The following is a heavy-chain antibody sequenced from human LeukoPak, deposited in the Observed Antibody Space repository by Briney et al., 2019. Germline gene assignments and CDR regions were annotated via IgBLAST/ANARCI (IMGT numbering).Heavy chain of an antibody. J-gene: IGHJ4*02. CDR1: GFTFSSYS. CDR3: ARDDPSIAAR. D-gene: IGHD6-6*01. V-gene: IGHV3-21*01. Sequence: GGSLRLSCAASGFTFSSYSMNWVRQAPGKGLEWVSSISSSSSYIYYADSVKGRFTISRDNAKNPLYLQMNSLRAEDTAVYYCARDDPSIAARWGQGTLVTVSS. CDR2: ISSSSSYI.